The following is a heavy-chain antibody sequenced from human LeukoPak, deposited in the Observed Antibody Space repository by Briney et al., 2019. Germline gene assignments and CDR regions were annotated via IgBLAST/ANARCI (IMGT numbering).Heavy chain of an antibody. Sequence: SETLSLTCTVSGGSISSGDYYWSWIRQPPGKGLEWIGYIYYSGSTYYNPSLKSRVTISVDTSKKQFSLKLSSVTAADTAVYYCAKIAGYSSSWYPGWFDPWGQGTLVTVSS. CDR1: GGSISSGDYY. CDR2: IYYSGST. CDR3: AKIAGYSSSWYPGWFDP. V-gene: IGHV4-61*08. D-gene: IGHD6-13*01. J-gene: IGHJ5*02.